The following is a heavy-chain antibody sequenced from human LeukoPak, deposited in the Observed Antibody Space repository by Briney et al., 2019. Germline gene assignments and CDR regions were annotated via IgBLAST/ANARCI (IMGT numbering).Heavy chain of an antibody. CDR1: GFTVSSHY. J-gene: IGHJ3*02. Sequence: PGGSLRLSCAASGFTVSSHYMSWVRQAPGKGLEWVSVFYSGSSTYYADSVKGRLTISRDNSKNTVYLQMNSLRVEDTAVYYCARDSRDAFDIWGQGTMVTVSS. V-gene: IGHV3-53*01. CDR3: ARDSRDAFDI. CDR2: FYSGSST.